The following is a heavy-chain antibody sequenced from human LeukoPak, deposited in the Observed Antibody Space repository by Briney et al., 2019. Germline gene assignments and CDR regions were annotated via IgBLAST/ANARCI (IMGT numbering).Heavy chain of an antibody. CDR2: ISGSGYNT. CDR1: GFTFSSYA. V-gene: IGHV3-23*01. D-gene: IGHD6-19*01. CDR3: AKVRSGWYDY. J-gene: IGHJ4*02. Sequence: GGSLRLSCAASGFTFSSYAMSWVRQAPGKGLEWVSTISGSGYNTYYADSVKGRFTISRDNSKNTLYPQMNSLRAEDTAVYYCAKVRSGWYDYWGQGTLVTVSS.